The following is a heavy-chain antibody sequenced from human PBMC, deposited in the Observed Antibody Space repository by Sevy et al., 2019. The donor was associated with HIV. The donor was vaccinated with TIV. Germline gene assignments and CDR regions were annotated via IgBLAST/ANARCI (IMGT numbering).Heavy chain of an antibody. CDR1: GFTFSSYD. J-gene: IGHJ6*02. V-gene: IGHV3-30*18. D-gene: IGHD3-10*01. Sequence: GGSLRLSCAASGFTFSSYDMHWVRQAPGKGLEWVAIILHDGSYREYVDSVRGRFNMSRDNSKNTKYLQMNGLSIEDTAVYYCAKNRVPGGRYFSRHGLDVWGRGTTVTVSS. CDR3: AKNRVPGGRYFSRHGLDV. CDR2: ILHDGSYR.